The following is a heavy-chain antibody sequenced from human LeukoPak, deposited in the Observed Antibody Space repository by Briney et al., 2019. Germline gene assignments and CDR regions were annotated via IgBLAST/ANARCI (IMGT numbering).Heavy chain of an antibody. J-gene: IGHJ6*02. CDR2: ISGSGGST. D-gene: IGHD2-2*01. CDR1: GFTFSSYA. CDR3: AKDMGYCSSTSCRGYEDYSYGMDV. Sequence: PGGSLRLSCAASGFTFSSYAMSWVRQAPGKGLEWVSAISGSGGSTYYADSVKGRFTISRDNSKNTLYLQMNSLRAEDTAVYYCAKDMGYCSSTSCRGYEDYSYGMDVWGQGTTVTVSS. V-gene: IGHV3-23*01.